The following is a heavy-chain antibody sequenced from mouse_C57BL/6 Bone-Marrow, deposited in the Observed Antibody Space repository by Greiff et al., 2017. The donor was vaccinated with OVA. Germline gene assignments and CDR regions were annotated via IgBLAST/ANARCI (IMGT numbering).Heavy chain of an antibody. CDR3: TKANWDAYWYFDV. Sequence: QVHVKQSGAELVRPGASVTLSCKASGYTFTDYEMHWVKQTPVHGLEWIGAIDPETGGTAYNQKFKGKAILTADKSSSTAYMELRSLTSEDSAVYYCTKANWDAYWYFDVWGTGTTVTVSS. CDR2: IDPETGGT. CDR1: GYTFTDYE. D-gene: IGHD4-1*01. V-gene: IGHV1-15*01. J-gene: IGHJ1*03.